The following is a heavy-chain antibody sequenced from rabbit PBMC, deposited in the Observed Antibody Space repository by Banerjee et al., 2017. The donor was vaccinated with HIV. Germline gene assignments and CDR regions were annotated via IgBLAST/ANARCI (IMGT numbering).Heavy chain of an antibody. D-gene: IGHD1-1*01. CDR2: IDAGSSGST. Sequence: QSLEESGGDLVKPGASLTLTCTASGFSFSSSYWISWVRQAPGKGLEWIACIDAGSSGSTYYASWAKGRFTISKTSSTTVTLQMTSLTAADTATYFCARDPASSSGSYDFNLWGPGTLVTVS. CDR3: ARDPASSSGSYDFNL. J-gene: IGHJ4*01. CDR1: GFSFSSSYW. V-gene: IGHV1S40*01.